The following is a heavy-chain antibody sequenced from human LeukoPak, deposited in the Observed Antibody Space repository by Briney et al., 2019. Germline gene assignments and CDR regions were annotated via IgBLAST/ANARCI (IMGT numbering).Heavy chain of an antibody. D-gene: IGHD3-22*01. V-gene: IGHV3-13*05. CDR1: GFTFSSYY. CDR3: ARGAYDSSGYYSYFDY. J-gene: IGHJ4*02. Sequence: GGSLRLSCAASGFTFSSYYMHWVRQATGKGLEWVSAIGTAGDPYYPGSVKGRFTISRENAKNSLYLQMNSLRAGDTAVYYCARGAYDSSGYYSYFDYWGQGTLVTVSS. CDR2: IGTAGDP.